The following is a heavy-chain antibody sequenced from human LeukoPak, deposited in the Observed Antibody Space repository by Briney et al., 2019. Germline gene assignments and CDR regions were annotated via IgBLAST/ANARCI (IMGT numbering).Heavy chain of an antibody. Sequence: GGSLRLSCAASGFTFSSYEMNWVRQAPGKGLEWVSYISSSGSTIYYADSVKGRFTISRDNAKNSLYLQMNSLRAEDTAVYYCARGLAYYDGSGYYSVFDYWGQGTLVTVSS. J-gene: IGHJ4*02. CDR2: ISSSGSTI. V-gene: IGHV3-48*03. D-gene: IGHD3-22*01. CDR3: ARGLAYYDGSGYYSVFDY. CDR1: GFTFSSYE.